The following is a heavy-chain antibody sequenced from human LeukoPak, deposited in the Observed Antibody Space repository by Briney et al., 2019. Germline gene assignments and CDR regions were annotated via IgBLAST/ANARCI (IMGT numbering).Heavy chain of an antibody. CDR1: GFTFSSYA. V-gene: IGHV3-64*01. Sequence: GGSLRLSCAASGFTFSSYAMHWVRQAPGKGLEYVSAISSNGGSTYYANSVKGRFTISRDNAKNSLYLQMNSLRAEDTAVYYCARDAYGSGSYLDYWGQGTLVTVSS. J-gene: IGHJ4*02. CDR2: ISSNGGST. CDR3: ARDAYGSGSYLDY. D-gene: IGHD3-10*01.